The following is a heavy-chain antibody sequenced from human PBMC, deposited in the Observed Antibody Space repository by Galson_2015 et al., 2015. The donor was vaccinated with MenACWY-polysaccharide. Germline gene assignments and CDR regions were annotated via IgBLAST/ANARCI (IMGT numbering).Heavy chain of an antibody. CDR1: GFTFNKFY. CDR2: ISQSGSPK. D-gene: IGHD1-26*01. CDR3: AKDLHYLAPDY. Sequence: SLRLSCAASGFTFNKFYMAWVRQAPGKGLEHISHISQSGSPKVSADSVKGRFTISRDNAKNSLYLQLSSLRADDTAVYYCAKDLHYLAPDYWGRGVLVTVSS. V-gene: IGHV3-11*01. J-gene: IGHJ4*02.